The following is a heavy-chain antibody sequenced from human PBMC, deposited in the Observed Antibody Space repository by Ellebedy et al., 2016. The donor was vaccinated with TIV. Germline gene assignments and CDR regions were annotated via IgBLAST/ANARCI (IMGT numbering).Heavy chain of an antibody. Sequence: GGSLRLXXAASGFTFSSYGMHWVRQAPGKGLEWVAVISYDGSNKYYADSVKGRFTISRDNSKNTLYLQMNSLRAEDTAVYYCARDSAGYCSGGSCYPYYYYGMDVWGQGTTVTVSS. CDR2: ISYDGSNK. CDR3: ARDSAGYCSGGSCYPYYYYGMDV. V-gene: IGHV3-30*19. J-gene: IGHJ6*02. D-gene: IGHD2-15*01. CDR1: GFTFSSYG.